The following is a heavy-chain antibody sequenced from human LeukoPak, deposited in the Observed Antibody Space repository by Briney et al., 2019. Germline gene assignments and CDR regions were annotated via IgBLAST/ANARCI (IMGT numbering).Heavy chain of an antibody. CDR3: ARDRDYVSSGWSSYAFDI. Sequence: PGGSLRLSCAASGFTFCSYAMNWVRQAPGKGLEWVSAISGSGGSTYYADSVKGRFTISRDNAKNSLYLQMNSLRAEDTAVYYCARDRDYVSSGWSSYAFDIWGQGTMVTVSS. CDR1: GFTFCSYA. J-gene: IGHJ3*02. V-gene: IGHV3-23*01. D-gene: IGHD6-19*01. CDR2: ISGSGGST.